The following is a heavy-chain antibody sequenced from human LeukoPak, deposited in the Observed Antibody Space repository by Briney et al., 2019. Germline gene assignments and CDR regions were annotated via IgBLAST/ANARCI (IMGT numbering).Heavy chain of an antibody. V-gene: IGHV3-21*01. Sequence: GGSLRLSCAASGFTFSTYSMSWVRQAPGKGLEWVSSISSSSTYIYYVGSVKGRFTISRDDAKNSLYLQMNSLRADDTAVYYCARDWSGDDYWGQGTLVTVSS. CDR2: ISSSSTYI. CDR1: GFTFSTYS. D-gene: IGHD3-3*01. CDR3: ARDWSGDDY. J-gene: IGHJ4*02.